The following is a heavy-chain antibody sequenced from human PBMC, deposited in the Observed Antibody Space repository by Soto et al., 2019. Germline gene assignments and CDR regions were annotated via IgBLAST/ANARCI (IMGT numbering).Heavy chain of an antibody. CDR3: ARDRAAGGY. CDR2: ISSGGDTI. Sequence: EMHLVESGGGLVQPGGSLRLSCAASGFSFSNYEMNWVRQAPGKGLEWVAYISSGGDTIHYADSVRGRFTVSRDNARNSLFLQMNTLRVEDTALYYCARDRAAGGYWGQGTLVTVSS. J-gene: IGHJ4*02. V-gene: IGHV3-48*03. D-gene: IGHD6-13*01. CDR1: GFSFSNYE.